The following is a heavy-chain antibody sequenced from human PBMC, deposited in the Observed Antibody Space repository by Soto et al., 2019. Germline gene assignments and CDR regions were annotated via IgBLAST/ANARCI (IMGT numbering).Heavy chain of an antibody. D-gene: IGHD3-22*01. CDR1: GGTFSSYI. CDR3: AVGDHYYDSSGYYFDY. Sequence: QVQLVQSGAEVKKPGSSVKVSCKASGGTFSSYIIAWVRQAPGQGFEWMGGVIPLFNTSNYARKFQGRVTITADESTSTAYMELSSLTSDDTAVFYCAVGDHYYDSSGYYFDYWGQETLVTVSS. CDR2: VIPLFNTS. V-gene: IGHV1-69*01. J-gene: IGHJ4*02.